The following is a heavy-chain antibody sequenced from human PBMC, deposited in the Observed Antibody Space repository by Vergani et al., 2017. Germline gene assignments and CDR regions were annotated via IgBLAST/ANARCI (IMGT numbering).Heavy chain of an antibody. CDR2: INHSGST. CDR1: GGSFSGYY. V-gene: IGHV4-34*01. D-gene: IGHD3-3*01. CDR3: ARGLRVRFFVGPAAPAHMDV. Sequence: QVQLQQWGAGLLKPSETLSLTCAVYGGSFSGYYWSWIRQPPGKGLEWIGEINHSGSTNYNPSLKSRVTISVDTSKNQFYLKLSSVTAADTAVYYCARGLRVRFFVGPAAPAHMDVWGKGTTVTVSS. J-gene: IGHJ6*03.